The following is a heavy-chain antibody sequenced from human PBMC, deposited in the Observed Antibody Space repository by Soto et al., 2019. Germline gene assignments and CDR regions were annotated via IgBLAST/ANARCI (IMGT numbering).Heavy chain of an antibody. CDR3: AKDKGTSMILDY. Sequence: GGSLRLSCAASGFTFDDYTMHWGRQAPGKGLEWLSLISWDGGSTYFADSVKGRFTISRDNSKNSLYLHMSSLRTEDTALYYCAKDKGTSMILDYWGQGTLVTVSS. D-gene: IGHD3-22*01. J-gene: IGHJ4*02. CDR2: ISWDGGST. V-gene: IGHV3-43*01. CDR1: GFTFDDYT.